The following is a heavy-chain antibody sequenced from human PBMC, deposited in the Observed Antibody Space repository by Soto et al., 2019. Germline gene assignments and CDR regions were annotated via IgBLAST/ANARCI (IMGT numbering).Heavy chain of an antibody. CDR1: GFTFSSYG. CDR2: IWYDGSNK. CDR3: ASFLSGSSPYYFDY. Sequence: GGSLRLSCAASGFTFSSYGMHWVRQAPGKGLEWVAVIWYDGSNKYYADSVKGRFTISRDNSKNTLYLQMNSLRAEDTAVYYCASFLSGSSPYYFDYWGQGTLVTVSS. D-gene: IGHD7-27*01. J-gene: IGHJ4*02. V-gene: IGHV3-33*01.